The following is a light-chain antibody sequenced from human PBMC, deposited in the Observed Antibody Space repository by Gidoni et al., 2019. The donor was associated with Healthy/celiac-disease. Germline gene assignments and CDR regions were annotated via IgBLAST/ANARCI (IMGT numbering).Light chain of an antibody. CDR3: LQDYNYPPT. Sequence: AIQMTPSPSSLSASVGDRVTITCRASQGIRNDLGWYQQKPGKAPKLLIYAASSLQSGVPSSFSGSGSGTDFTLTISSLQPEDFATYYCLQDYNYPPTFGQGTKVEIK. V-gene: IGKV1-6*01. J-gene: IGKJ1*01. CDR1: QGIRND. CDR2: AAS.